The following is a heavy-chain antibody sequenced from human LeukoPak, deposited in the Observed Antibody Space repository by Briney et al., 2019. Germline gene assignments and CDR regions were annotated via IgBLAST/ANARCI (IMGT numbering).Heavy chain of an antibody. CDR2: INHSGST. V-gene: IGHV4-34*01. Sequence: PSETLSLTCGVYGGSFSGYYWSWIRQPPGKGLEWIGEINHSGSTNYNPSLKSRVTISVDTSKNQFSLKLSSVTAADTAVYYCARSQNYYGSGDYWSQGTLVTVSS. CDR3: ARSQNYYGSGDY. CDR1: GGSFSGYY. J-gene: IGHJ4*02. D-gene: IGHD3-10*01.